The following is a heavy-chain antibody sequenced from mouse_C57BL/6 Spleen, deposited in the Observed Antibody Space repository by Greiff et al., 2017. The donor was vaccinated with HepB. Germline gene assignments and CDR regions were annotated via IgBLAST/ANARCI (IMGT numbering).Heavy chain of an antibody. J-gene: IGHJ1*03. CDR1: GYAFSSYW. CDR3: AREIITTVVATEYFDV. CDR2: IYPGDGDT. Sequence: VKLQQSGAELVKPGASVKISCKASGYAFSSYWMNWVKQRPGKGLEWIGQIYPGDGDTNYNGKFKGQATLTADKSSSTAYMQLSSLTSEDSAVYFCAREIITTVVATEYFDVWGTGTTVTVSS. D-gene: IGHD1-1*01. V-gene: IGHV1-80*01.